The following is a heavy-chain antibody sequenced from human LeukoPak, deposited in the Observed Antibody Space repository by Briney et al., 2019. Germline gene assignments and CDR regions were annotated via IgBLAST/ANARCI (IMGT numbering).Heavy chain of an antibody. CDR1: GGSISSGSYY. V-gene: IGHV4-61*02. J-gene: IGHJ5*02. Sequence: PSETLSLTCTVSGGSISSGSYYWSWIRQPAGKGLEWIGRIYTSGTTNYNPSLKSRVTISVDTSKNQFSLKLSSVTAADTAVYYCARSEGGSYYSNWFDPWGQGTLVTVSS. D-gene: IGHD1-26*01. CDR2: IYTSGTT. CDR3: ARSEGGSYYSNWFDP.